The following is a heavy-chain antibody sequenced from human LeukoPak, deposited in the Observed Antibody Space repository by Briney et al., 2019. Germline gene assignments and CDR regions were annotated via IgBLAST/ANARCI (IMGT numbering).Heavy chain of an antibody. J-gene: IGHJ2*01. CDR1: GFTFDDYA. Sequence: PGGSLRLSCAASGFTFDDYAMPWVRQAPGKGLEWVSGISWNSGSIGYADSVKGRFTISRDNAKNSLYLQMNSLRAEDTALYYCAGRGPQIAGWYFDLWGRGTLVTVSS. D-gene: IGHD2-21*01. CDR3: AGRGPQIAGWYFDL. V-gene: IGHV3-9*01. CDR2: ISWNSGSI.